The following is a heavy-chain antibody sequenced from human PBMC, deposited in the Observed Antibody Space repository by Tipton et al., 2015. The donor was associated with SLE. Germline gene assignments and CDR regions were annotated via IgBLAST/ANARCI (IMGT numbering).Heavy chain of an antibody. CDR2: INHSGST. CDR1: GGSFSGNY. J-gene: IGHJ5*02. D-gene: IGHD6-13*01. V-gene: IGHV4-34*01. CDR3: ANITLAAAGSGWFDP. Sequence: TLSLTCAVYGGSFSGNYCSWIPQPPGKGVEWIGEINHSGSTNYNPSLKRRVTISVDTSKNPFSPKLSSVTAADTAVYYCANITLAAAGSGWFDPWGQGTLVTVSS.